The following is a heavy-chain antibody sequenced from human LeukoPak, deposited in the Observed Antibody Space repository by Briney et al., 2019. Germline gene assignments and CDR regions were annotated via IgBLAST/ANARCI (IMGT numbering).Heavy chain of an antibody. CDR1: GFTFSSYA. V-gene: IGHV3-23*01. Sequence: GGSPRLSCAASGFTFSSYAMGWVRQAPGKGLEWVSALSGGGGGAYYADSVKGRFTISRDNSKNTLYLQMNSLRAEDTAVYYCAKDSDIVVVPALTYDHWGQGTLVTVSS. D-gene: IGHD2-2*01. J-gene: IGHJ4*02. CDR3: AKDSDIVVVPALTYDH. CDR2: LSGGGGGA.